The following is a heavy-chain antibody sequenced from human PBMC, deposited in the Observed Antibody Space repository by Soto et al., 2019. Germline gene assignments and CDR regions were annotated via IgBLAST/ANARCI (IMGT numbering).Heavy chain of an antibody. CDR2: ISGSGGST. Sequence: GGSLRLSCAASGFTFSSYAMSWVRQAPGKGLEWVSAISGSGGSTYYADSVKGRFTISRDNSKNTLYLQMNGLRAEDTAVYYCAKDRFNDFLNWFDPWGQGTLVTVSS. CDR3: AKDRFNDFLNWFDP. J-gene: IGHJ5*02. D-gene: IGHD3-3*01. CDR1: GFTFSSYA. V-gene: IGHV3-23*01.